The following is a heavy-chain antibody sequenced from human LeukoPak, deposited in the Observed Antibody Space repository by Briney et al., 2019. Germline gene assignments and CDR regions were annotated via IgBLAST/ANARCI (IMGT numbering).Heavy chain of an antibody. J-gene: IGHJ4*02. D-gene: IGHD1-26*01. V-gene: IGHV3-7*01. CDR3: ARDKVSGATLLDY. CDR1: VFTFYDYG. Sequence: GGSLRLSCAASVFTFYDYGMSCVRQAPGRGPEWVANIRQDGNEFYYVDSVKGRFTISRDNAKNSLYLQMKSLRVEDTAVYYCARDKVSGATLLDYWGQGTLVTVSS. CDR2: IRQDGNEF.